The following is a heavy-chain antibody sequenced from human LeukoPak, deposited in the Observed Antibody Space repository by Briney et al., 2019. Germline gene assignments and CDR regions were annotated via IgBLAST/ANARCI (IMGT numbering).Heavy chain of an antibody. CDR1: GGSISSYY. V-gene: IGHV4-4*07. CDR2: IYTSGST. J-gene: IGHJ4*02. CDR3: TRGITCNGGSCYHYYFDY. D-gene: IGHD2-15*01. Sequence: SVTLSLTCTVSGGSISSYYWNWIRQPAGKGLEWIGRIYTSGSTNYNPSLKSRVTMSVDTSKNQLSLRLSSVTAADTAVYYCTRGITCNGGSCYHYYFDYWGQGTLVTVSS.